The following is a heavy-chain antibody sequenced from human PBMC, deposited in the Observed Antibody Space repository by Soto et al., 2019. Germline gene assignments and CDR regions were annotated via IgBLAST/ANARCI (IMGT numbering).Heavy chain of an antibody. D-gene: IGHD3-10*01. V-gene: IGHV4-34*01. CDR1: GGSFSGYY. J-gene: IGHJ6*03. CDR2: INDSGNT. CDR3: ARGLLLWFGELSRRGGYYYYMDV. Sequence: QVQLQQWGAGLLKPSETLSLTCAVYGGSFSGYYCSWIRQTPGKGLVWIGEINDSGNTNNHPALRSRLTILVATPTNKFSMKLSSVTAEDTAVYYCARGLLLWFGELSRRGGYYYYMDVWGKGTTVTVSS.